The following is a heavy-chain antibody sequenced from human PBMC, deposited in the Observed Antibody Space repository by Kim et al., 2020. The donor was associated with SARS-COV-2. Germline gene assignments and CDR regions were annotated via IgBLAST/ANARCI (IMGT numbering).Heavy chain of an antibody. D-gene: IGHD4-17*01. J-gene: IGHJ4*02. CDR3: AKGGFDYGGNSLDY. CDR2: ISWNSGSI. V-gene: IGHV3-9*01. CDR1: GFTFDDYA. Sequence: GGSLRLSCAASGFTFDDYAMHWVRQAPGKGLEWVSGISWNSGSIGYADSVKGRFTISRDNAKNSLYLQMNSLRAEDTALYYCAKGGFDYGGNSLDYWGQG.